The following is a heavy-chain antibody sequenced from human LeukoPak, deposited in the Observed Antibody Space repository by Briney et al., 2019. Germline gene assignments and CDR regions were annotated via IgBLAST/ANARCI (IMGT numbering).Heavy chain of an antibody. CDR3: AREYYYDSSGYFRAFDY. V-gene: IGHV1-2*06. CDR2: INPNSGGT. D-gene: IGHD3-22*01. Sequence: EASVKVSCKASGYTFTGYYMHWVRQAPGQGLESMGRINPNSGGTNYAQKFQGRVTMTGDTSISTAYMELSRLRSDDTAVYYCAREYYYDSSGYFRAFDYWGQGTLVTVSS. CDR1: GYTFTGYY. J-gene: IGHJ4*02.